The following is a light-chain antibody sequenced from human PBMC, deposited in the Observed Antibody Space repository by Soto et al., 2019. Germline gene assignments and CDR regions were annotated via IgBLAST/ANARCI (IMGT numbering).Light chain of an antibody. CDR1: SSNIGSNT. CDR3: AAWDDSLNGWV. CDR2: SVN. Sequence: QSVLTQPPSASGTSGQRVTISCSGSSSNIGSNTVNWYQQLPGTAPKLLIYSVNQRPSGVPDRFSGSKSGTSASLAIRGLQSEDEADYYCAAWDDSLNGWVFGGGTKLTVL. V-gene: IGLV1-44*01. J-gene: IGLJ3*02.